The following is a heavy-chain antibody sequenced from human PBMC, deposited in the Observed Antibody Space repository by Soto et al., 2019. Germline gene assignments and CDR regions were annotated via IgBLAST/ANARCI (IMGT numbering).Heavy chain of an antibody. CDR2: IIPIIGII. J-gene: IGHJ5*02. V-gene: IGHV1-69*04. CDR3: AGDPDSHYNDSHASSYP. Sequence: SVKVSCKASGGTFSTYTITWVRQAPGQGLEWMGRIIPIIGIINYAQKFQGRVATSADKFTGTAYMELTGLRSDDTAVYYCAGDPDSHYNDSHASSYPWGQGTLVTVSS. D-gene: IGHD4-4*01. CDR1: GGTFSTYT.